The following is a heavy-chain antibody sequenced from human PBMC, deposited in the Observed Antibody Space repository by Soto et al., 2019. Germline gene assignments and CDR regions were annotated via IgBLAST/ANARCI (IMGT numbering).Heavy chain of an antibody. V-gene: IGHV1-24*01. J-gene: IGHJ6*02. Sequence: GASVKVSCKVSGYTLTELSMHWVRQAPGKGLEWMGGFDPEDGETIYAQKFQGRVTMTEDTSTDTAYMELSSLRSEDTAVYYCATDRYSSGWSQYYYGMDVWAQRTTVTVSS. CDR3: ATDRYSSGWSQYYYGMDV. CDR1: GYTLTELS. CDR2: FDPEDGET. D-gene: IGHD6-19*01.